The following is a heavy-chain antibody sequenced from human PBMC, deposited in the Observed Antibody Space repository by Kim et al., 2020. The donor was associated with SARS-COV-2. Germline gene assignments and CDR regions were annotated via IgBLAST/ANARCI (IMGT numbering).Heavy chain of an antibody. V-gene: IGHV3-49*02. Sequence: YAASVKGRFTISRDDSKSIAYLQMNSLKTDDTAVYYCTRSYLAATGTNFDYWGQGTLVTVSS. CDR3: TRSYLAATGTNFDY. D-gene: IGHD6-13*01. J-gene: IGHJ4*02.